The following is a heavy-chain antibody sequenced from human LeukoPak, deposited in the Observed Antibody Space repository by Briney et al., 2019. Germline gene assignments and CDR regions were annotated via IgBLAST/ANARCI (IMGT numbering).Heavy chain of an antibody. D-gene: IGHD6-19*01. Sequence: AGGSLRLSCAASGFTFSSYAMSWVRQAPGKGLEWVSAISGSGGSTYYADSMKGRFTISRDNSENTLYLQMNSLRAEDTAVYYCARVATPWSSGWDEGWFDPWGQGTLVTVSS. CDR3: ARVATPWSSGWDEGWFDP. CDR1: GFTFSSYA. CDR2: ISGSGGST. V-gene: IGHV3-23*01. J-gene: IGHJ5*02.